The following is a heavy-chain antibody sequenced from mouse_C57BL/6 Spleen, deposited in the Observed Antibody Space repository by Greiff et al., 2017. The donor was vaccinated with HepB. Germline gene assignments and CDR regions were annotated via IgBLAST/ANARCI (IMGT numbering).Heavy chain of an antibody. Sequence: VQLQQSGPELVKPGASVKLSCKASGYTFTSYDINWVKQRPGQGLEWIGWIYPRDGSTKYNEKFKGKATLTVAPSSSTAYMVLHSLTSEDSAVYFCSTPYYRNWFAYWGQGTLVTVSA. CDR2: IYPRDGST. J-gene: IGHJ3*01. CDR1: GYTFTSYD. D-gene: IGHD2-14*01. V-gene: IGHV1-85*01. CDR3: STPYYRNWFAY.